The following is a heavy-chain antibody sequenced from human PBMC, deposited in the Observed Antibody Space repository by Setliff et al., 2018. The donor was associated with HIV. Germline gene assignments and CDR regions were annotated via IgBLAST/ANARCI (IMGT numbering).Heavy chain of an antibody. CDR3: ARGSRQLTIFGVVFKTNYYFMDV. J-gene: IGHJ6*03. V-gene: IGHV4-38-2*02. CDR1: AYSIRNGYY. Sequence: PSETLFLTCTVSAYSIRNGYYWGWIRQSPGKGLEWIGTLYYDGNTYYNPSLKSRVTMSVDTSKNQFSLKLNSVTAADTAVYYCARGSRQLTIFGVVFKTNYYFMDVWGKGTAVTVSS. CDR2: LYYDGNT. D-gene: IGHD3-3*01.